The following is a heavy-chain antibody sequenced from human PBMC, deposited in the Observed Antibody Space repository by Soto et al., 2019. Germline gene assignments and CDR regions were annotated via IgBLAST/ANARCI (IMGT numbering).Heavy chain of an antibody. CDR1: GFSLSTSGMC. D-gene: IGHD5-18*01. Sequence: SGPTLVNPTQTLTLTCPFSGFSLSTSGMCVSWIRQPPGKALEWLARIDWDDDKYYSTSLKTRLTISKDTSKNQVVLTMTNMDPVDTATYYCARIGTAVAHAYFDPWGQGTLVTVSS. CDR3: ARIGTAVAHAYFDP. V-gene: IGHV2-70*11. CDR2: IDWDDDK. J-gene: IGHJ4*02.